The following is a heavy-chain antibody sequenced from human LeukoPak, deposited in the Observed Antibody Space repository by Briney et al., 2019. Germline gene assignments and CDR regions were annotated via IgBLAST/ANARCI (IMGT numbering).Heavy chain of an antibody. Sequence: SETLSLTCTVSGASVGSAGSYWSWIRQPPGGGLGWIGYIYYISNTNYNPSLKSRVTMSVDPSKNQFSLKLNSVTAADTAVYYCARTQSQSGSYRYYFGYWGQGTLVTVSS. CDR3: ARTQSQSGSYRYYFGY. CDR1: GASVGSAGSY. V-gene: IGHV4-61*08. J-gene: IGHJ4*02. CDR2: IYYISNT. D-gene: IGHD1-26*01.